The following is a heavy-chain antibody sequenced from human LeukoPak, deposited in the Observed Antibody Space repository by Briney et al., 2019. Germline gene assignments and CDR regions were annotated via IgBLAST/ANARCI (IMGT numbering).Heavy chain of an antibody. Sequence: GGSLRLSCVASGFTFNTYNIHWVRQAPGKALEWVSTISSSSDNYKYYADSVKGRFTISRGDAKNTLYLQLNSLRAEDTAVYFCARGGSDTAMAHDNWGQGTLVTVSS. CDR3: ARGGSDTAMAHDN. D-gene: IGHD5-18*01. V-gene: IGHV3-21*01. CDR2: ISSSSDNYK. J-gene: IGHJ4*02. CDR1: GFTFNTYN.